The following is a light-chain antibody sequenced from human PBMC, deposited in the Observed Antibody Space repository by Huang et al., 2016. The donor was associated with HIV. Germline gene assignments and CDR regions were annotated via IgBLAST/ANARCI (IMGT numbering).Light chain of an antibody. Sequence: ETVMTQSPATLSVSPGERATLSCRASQSVNSALAWYQQKPGQAPRLLIDGASTRATGIPARFSGSGSGTEFTLTISSLQSEDFAVYYCQQYNTWWTFGQGSKVEIK. CDR3: QQYNTWWT. V-gene: IGKV3-15*01. J-gene: IGKJ1*01. CDR1: QSVNSA. CDR2: GAS.